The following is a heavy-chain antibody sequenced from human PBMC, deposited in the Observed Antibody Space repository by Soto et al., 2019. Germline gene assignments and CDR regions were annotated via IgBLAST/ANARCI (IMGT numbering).Heavy chain of an antibody. J-gene: IGHJ4*02. V-gene: IGHV1-24*01. CDR3: ATDIHYDSSVDFDY. CDR1: GYTLTELS. D-gene: IGHD3-22*01. CDR2: FDPEDGET. Sequence: GASVKVSCKVSGYTLTELSMHWVRQAPGKGLEWMGGFDPEDGETIYAQKFQGRVTMTEDTSTDTAYMELSSLRSEDTAVYYCATDIHYDSSVDFDYWGQGTLVTVSS.